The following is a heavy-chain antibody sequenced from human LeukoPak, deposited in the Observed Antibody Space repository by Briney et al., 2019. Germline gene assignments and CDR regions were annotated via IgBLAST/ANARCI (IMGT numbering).Heavy chain of an antibody. Sequence: ASVKVSCQASGYTLSNYVLTWVRQASGQGLEWMGWISAYNDNAIYAQKFEGRVTMTTDTSTSTGYMELRSLRFDDTAVYYCASSGPKDWAFDYWGRGTLVSVSS. J-gene: IGHJ4*02. CDR2: ISAYNDNA. CDR3: ASSGPKDWAFDY. D-gene: IGHD1-14*01. CDR1: GYTLSNYV. V-gene: IGHV1-18*01.